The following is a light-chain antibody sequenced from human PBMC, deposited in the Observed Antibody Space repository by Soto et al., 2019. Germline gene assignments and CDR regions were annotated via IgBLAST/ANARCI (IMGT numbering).Light chain of an antibody. CDR3: QQYNNYPLT. V-gene: IGKV1-5*03. CDR1: QSISSW. CDR2: KAS. J-gene: IGKJ4*01. Sequence: DIQMTQSPSTLSASVGDRVTITCRASQSISSWLAWYQQKPGKASKLLIYKASNLESGVPSRFSGSGSGTEFTLTISSLQPDDFATYYCQQYNNYPLTLGGGTKVEIK.